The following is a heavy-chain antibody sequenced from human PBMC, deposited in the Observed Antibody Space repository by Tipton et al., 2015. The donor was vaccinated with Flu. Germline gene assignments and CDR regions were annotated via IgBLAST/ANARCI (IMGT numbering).Heavy chain of an antibody. CDR3: ARVVGQGKDYFDY. CDR1: GGSISGHY. Sequence: TLSLTCSVSGGSISGHYWNWIRPPPGKGLEWVGYIYFSGSTEYNPSLRSRVTISLDTSKKHFSLNLSSVIAADTAMYYCARVVGQGKDYFDYWCQGTLVTVSS. CDR2: IYFSGST. J-gene: IGHJ4*02. D-gene: IGHD2-15*01. V-gene: IGHV4-59*11.